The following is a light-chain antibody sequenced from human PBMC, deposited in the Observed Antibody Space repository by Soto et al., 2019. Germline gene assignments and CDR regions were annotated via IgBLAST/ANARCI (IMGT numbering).Light chain of an antibody. CDR1: SSNVGGYNF. CDR2: DVS. V-gene: IGLV2-11*01. J-gene: IGLJ3*02. CDR3: YSVRGTTWV. Sequence: QSALTQPRSVSGSPGQSVTISCTGTSSNVGGYNFVSWYRQEPGKAPKLMVYDVSKRPSGVPDRFSGSKSGNTASLTISGLQAEDEGDYYCYSVRGTTWVFGGGTKLTVL.